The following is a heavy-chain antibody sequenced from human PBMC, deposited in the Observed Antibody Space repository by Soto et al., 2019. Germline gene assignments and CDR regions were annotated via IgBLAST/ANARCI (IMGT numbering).Heavy chain of an antibody. J-gene: IGHJ6*02. CDR2: ISGSGGST. CDR1: GFTFSSYA. V-gene: IGHV3-23*01. Sequence: EVQLLESGGGLVQPGGSLRLSCAASGFTFSSYAMSWVRQAPGKGLEWVSAISGSGGSTYYADPVKGRFTISRDNSKNPLYLQMNSLGAEDTAVYYCAKPGAPELYAFWTPYCYAMHVWGQGTTVTVSS. CDR3: AKPGAPELYAFWTPYCYAMHV. D-gene: IGHD3-3*01.